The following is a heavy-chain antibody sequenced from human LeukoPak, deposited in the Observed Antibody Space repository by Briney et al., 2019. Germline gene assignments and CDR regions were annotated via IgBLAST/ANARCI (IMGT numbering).Heavy chain of an antibody. V-gene: IGHV4-34*01. D-gene: IGHD6-13*01. CDR1: GGSFSGYY. CDR3: AREAYSSSWGYGMDV. CDR2: INHSGGT. J-gene: IGHJ6*04. Sequence: SETLSLTCAVYGGSFSGYYWSWIRQPPGKGLEWIGEINHSGGTNYNPSLKSRVTISVDTSKNQFSLKLSSVTAADTAVYYCAREAYSSSWGYGMDVWGKGTTVTVSS.